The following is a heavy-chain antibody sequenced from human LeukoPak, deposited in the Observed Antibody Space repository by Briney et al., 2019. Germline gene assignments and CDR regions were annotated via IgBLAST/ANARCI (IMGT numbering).Heavy chain of an antibody. J-gene: IGHJ5*02. CDR2: IYHSGTT. CDR3: ARDFIESYDYVWGSYRPSRNWFDP. CDR1: GGSISSSNW. D-gene: IGHD3-16*02. Sequence: PSGTLSLTCAVSGGSISSSNWWIWVRQPPGKGLEWIGEIYHSGTTNYNPSLKSRVTISVDKSKNQFSLKLSSVTAADTAVYYCARDFIESYDYVWGSYRPSRNWFDPWGQGTLVTVSS. V-gene: IGHV4-4*02.